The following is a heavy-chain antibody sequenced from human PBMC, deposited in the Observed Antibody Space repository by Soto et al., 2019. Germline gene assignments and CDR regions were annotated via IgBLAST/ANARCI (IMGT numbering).Heavy chain of an antibody. V-gene: IGHV3-48*03. Sequence: EVQLVESGGGLVQPGRSLRLSCAASGFSFDDYAMYWVRQAPGKGLEWVSSISIVPNSMYYADSVKGRFTISRDNAKNTMYLEMDSLRVEDTAVYFCARELQSSTEGHWGKGTLVTVSS. CDR2: ISIVPNSM. D-gene: IGHD6-6*01. CDR1: GFSFDDYA. J-gene: IGHJ4*02. CDR3: ARELQSSTEGH.